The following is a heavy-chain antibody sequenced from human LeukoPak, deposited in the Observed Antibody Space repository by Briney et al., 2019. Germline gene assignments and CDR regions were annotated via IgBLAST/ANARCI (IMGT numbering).Heavy chain of an antibody. Sequence: GGSLRLSCATSGFTFSSYSMNWVRQAPGKGLEWVSSISSSSSYIYYADSVRGRFTISRDNAKNSLYLQMNSLRAEDTAVYYCARGPITIFAGLYDYWGQGTLVTVSS. CDR2: ISSSSSYI. CDR1: GFTFSSYS. CDR3: ARGPITIFAGLYDY. D-gene: IGHD3-3*01. J-gene: IGHJ4*02. V-gene: IGHV3-21*01.